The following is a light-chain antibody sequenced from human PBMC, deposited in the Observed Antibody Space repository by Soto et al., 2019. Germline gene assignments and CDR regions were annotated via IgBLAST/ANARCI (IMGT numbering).Light chain of an antibody. V-gene: IGLV2-14*03. CDR1: SSDVGGYNY. J-gene: IGLJ1*01. Sequence: QSVLTQPASVSGSPGQSITISCTGTSSDVGGYNYVSWYQHHPGKAPNLMIYDVSNRPSGVSNRFSGSKSGNTASLTISGLQAEDEADYYCSSYTTISTPYVFGTGTQLTVL. CDR3: SSYTTISTPYV. CDR2: DVS.